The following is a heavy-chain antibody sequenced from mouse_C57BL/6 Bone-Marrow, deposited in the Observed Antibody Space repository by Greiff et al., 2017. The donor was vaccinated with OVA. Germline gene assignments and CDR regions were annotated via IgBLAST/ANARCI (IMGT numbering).Heavy chain of an antibody. CDR2: IYPGSGST. Sequence: QVQLQQPGAELVKPGASVKMSCKASGYTFTSYWITWVKQRPGQGLEWIGDIYPGSGSTNYNEKFKSKATLTVDTSSSTAYMQLSSLTSEDSAVYYCARKPYYSNSWFAYWGQGTLVTVSA. D-gene: IGHD2-5*01. CDR3: ARKPYYSNSWFAY. CDR1: GYTFTSYW. J-gene: IGHJ3*01. V-gene: IGHV1-55*01.